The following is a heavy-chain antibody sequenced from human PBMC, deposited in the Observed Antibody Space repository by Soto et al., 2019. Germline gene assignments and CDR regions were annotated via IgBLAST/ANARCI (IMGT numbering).Heavy chain of an antibody. Sequence: ASVKVSCKASGYTFTSYAMHWVRQAPGQRLEWMGWINAGNGNTKYSQKFQGRVTITRDTSASTAYMELSSLRSEDTAVCYCARDLPAARPLPGYWGQGTLVTVSS. CDR1: GYTFTSYA. V-gene: IGHV1-3*01. CDR3: ARDLPAARPLPGY. J-gene: IGHJ4*02. CDR2: INAGNGNT. D-gene: IGHD6-6*01.